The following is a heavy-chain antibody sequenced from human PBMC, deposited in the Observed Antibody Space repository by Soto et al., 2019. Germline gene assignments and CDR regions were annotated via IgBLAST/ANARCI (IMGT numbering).Heavy chain of an antibody. CDR2: IIPIFGTA. D-gene: IGHD4-4*01. CDR3: ARETTVTTDWFDP. J-gene: IGHJ5*02. V-gene: IGHV1-69*13. CDR1: GGTFSSYA. Sequence: SVKVSCKASGGTFSSYAISWVRQAPGQGLEWMGGIIPIFGTANYAQKFQGRVTITADESTSTAYMEMSSLRSEDTAMYYCARETTVTTDWFDPWGQGTLVTVSS.